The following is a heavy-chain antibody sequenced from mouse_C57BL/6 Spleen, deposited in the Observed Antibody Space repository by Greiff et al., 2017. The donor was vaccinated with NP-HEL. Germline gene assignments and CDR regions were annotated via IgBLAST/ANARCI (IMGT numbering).Heavy chain of an antibody. Sequence: VKLQESGPELVKPGASVKISCKASGYSFTSYYIHWVKQRPGQGLEWIGWIYPGSGNTKYNEKFKGKATLTADTSSSTAYMQLSSLTSEDSAVYYCARDGYSAGLFAYWGQGTLVTVSA. D-gene: IGHD2-3*01. J-gene: IGHJ3*01. CDR3: ARDGYSAGLFAY. CDR2: IYPGSGNT. V-gene: IGHV1-66*01. CDR1: GYSFTSYY.